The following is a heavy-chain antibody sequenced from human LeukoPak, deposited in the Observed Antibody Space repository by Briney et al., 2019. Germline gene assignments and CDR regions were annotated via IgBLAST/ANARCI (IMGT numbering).Heavy chain of an antibody. CDR3: ARVDIIVVVPAAMNY. D-gene: IGHD2-2*01. Sequence: ASVKVSCKASGYTFTSYGISWVRQAPGQGLEWMGWISAYNGNTNYAQKLQGRVTMTTDTSTSTAYMELRSLRSDDTAAYYCARVDIIVVVPAAMNYWGQGTLVTVSS. CDR1: GYTFTSYG. CDR2: ISAYNGNT. J-gene: IGHJ4*02. V-gene: IGHV1-18*01.